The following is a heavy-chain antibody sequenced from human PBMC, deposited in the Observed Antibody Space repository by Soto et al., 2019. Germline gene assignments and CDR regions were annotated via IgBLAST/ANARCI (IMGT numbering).Heavy chain of an antibody. Sequence: ASVKVSCKASEGTFSSYAISWVRQAPGQGLEWMGGIIPIFGTANYAQKFQGRVTITADKSTSTAYMELSSLRSEDTAVYYCARLSRPNYYDTSGFFKDNWFDPWGQGTLVTVSS. CDR3: ARLSRPNYYDTSGFFKDNWFDP. CDR2: IIPIFGTA. V-gene: IGHV1-69*06. J-gene: IGHJ5*02. D-gene: IGHD3-22*01. CDR1: EGTFSSYA.